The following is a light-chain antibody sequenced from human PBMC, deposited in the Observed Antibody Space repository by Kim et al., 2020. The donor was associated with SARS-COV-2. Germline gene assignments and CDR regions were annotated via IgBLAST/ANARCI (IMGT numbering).Light chain of an antibody. J-gene: IGKJ1*01. CDR3: QQGYSIPQT. V-gene: IGKV1-39*01. CDR1: QSISNY. Sequence: AAVGDRVNITCRASQSISNYLNWYQEKPGKAPNLLIYAASSLQSGVPSRFSGSGSGTDFTLIISSLRAEDFATYYCQQGYSIPQTFGQGAKVDIK. CDR2: AAS.